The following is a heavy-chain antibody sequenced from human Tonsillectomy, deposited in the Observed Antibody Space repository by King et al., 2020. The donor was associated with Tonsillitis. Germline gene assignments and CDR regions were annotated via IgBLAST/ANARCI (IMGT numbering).Heavy chain of an antibody. CDR1: GGSISSGGYS. Sequence: QLQESGSGLVKPSQTLSLTCAVSGGSISSGGYSWSWIRQPPGKGLEWIGYIYHSGSTYYNPSRKSRVTISVDRSKNQFSLKLSSVTAADTAVYYCAREEADSSGYPYFDYWGQGTLVTVSS. CDR2: IYHSGST. CDR3: AREEADSSGYPYFDY. V-gene: IGHV4-30-2*01. D-gene: IGHD3-22*01. J-gene: IGHJ4*02.